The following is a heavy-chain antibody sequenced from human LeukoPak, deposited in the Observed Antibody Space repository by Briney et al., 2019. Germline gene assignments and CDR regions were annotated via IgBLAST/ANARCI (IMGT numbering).Heavy chain of an antibody. CDR2: IGVAANT. Sequence: GGSLRLSCAASGFTFSSYDMHWVRQATGKGLEWVSAIGVAANTFYSGSVKGRFTIARENAKNSLYLLMSSLRAEDTAVYYCARQNTPHGNFDYWGQGTLVTVSS. CDR1: GFTFSSYD. J-gene: IGHJ4*02. D-gene: IGHD1-26*01. V-gene: IGHV3-13*01. CDR3: ARQNTPHGNFDY.